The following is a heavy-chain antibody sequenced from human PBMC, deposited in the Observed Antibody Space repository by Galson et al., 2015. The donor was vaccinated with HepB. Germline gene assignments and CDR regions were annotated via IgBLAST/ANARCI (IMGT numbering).Heavy chain of an antibody. CDR2: ISAYNGNT. D-gene: IGHD3-22*01. J-gene: IGHJ4*02. Sequence: SVKVSCKASGYTFTSYGISWVRQAPGQGLEWMGWISAYNGNTNYAQKLQGRVTMTTDTSTSTAYMELRSLRSDDTAVYYCAREPPYYYDSSGYQTPFDYWGQGTLVTVSS. CDR3: AREPPYYYDSSGYQTPFDY. CDR1: GYTFTSYG. V-gene: IGHV1-18*01.